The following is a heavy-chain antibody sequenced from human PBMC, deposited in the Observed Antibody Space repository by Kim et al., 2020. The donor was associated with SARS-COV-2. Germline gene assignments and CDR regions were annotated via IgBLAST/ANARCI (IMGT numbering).Heavy chain of an antibody. CDR1: GGSISSYY. Sequence: SETLSLTCTVSGGSISSYYWSWIRQPPGKGLEWIGYIYYSGSTNYNTSLKSRVTISVDTSKNQFSLKLSSVTAADTAVYYCARSRGWDIVKGRYFDYWGQGTLVTVSS. CDR2: IYYSGST. CDR3: ARSRGWDIVKGRYFDY. V-gene: IGHV4-59*13. J-gene: IGHJ4*02. D-gene: IGHD2-15*01.